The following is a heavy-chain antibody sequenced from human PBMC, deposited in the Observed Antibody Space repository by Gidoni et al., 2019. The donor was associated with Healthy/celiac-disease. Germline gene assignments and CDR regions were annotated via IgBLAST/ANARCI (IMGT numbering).Heavy chain of an antibody. CDR1: GFSFDPYS. Sequence: LESAGDVVQPGTSLMLSSQCSGFSFDPYSIPWVRLTPGKGLEWEAVISYHAVNKFDADSVTGRFTISRDNAKNTAYLDITGLRPDDPAKYFCARAVRHYSFYYGMDVWGLGTTVTVSS. CDR2: ISYHAVNK. CDR3: ARAVRHYSFYYGMDV. D-gene: IGHD2-15*01. V-gene: IGHV3-30*03. J-gene: IGHJ6*02.